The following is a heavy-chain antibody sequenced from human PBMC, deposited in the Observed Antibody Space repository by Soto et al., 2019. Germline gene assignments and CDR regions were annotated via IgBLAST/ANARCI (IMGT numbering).Heavy chain of an antibody. CDR3: ARDAAPRYYDFWSGYIQPVPLYYYGMDV. D-gene: IGHD3-3*01. Sequence: KPSETLSLTCAVSGYSISSGYYWGWIRQPPGKGLEWIGSIYHSGSTYYNPSLKSRVTISVDTSKNQFSLKLSSVTAADTAMYYCARDAAPRYYDFWSGYIQPVPLYYYGMDVWGQGTTVTVSS. CDR1: GYSISSGYY. J-gene: IGHJ6*02. CDR2: IYHSGST. V-gene: IGHV4-38-2*02.